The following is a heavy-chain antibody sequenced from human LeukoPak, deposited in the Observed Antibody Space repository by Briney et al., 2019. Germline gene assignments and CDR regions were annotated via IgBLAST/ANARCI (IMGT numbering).Heavy chain of an antibody. CDR2: IFHTGYT. V-gene: IGHV4-59*01. J-gene: IGHJ6*03. Sequence: PSETLSLTCSVSGGSFKSYYWNWIRQPPGKGPEWIGYIFHTGYTNYNPSLKSRVTISVDTSKNQFSLKLSSVTAADTAVYYCARARADSSSWYYYYYMDVWGKGTTVTVSS. CDR1: GGSFKSYY. CDR3: ARARADSSSWYYYYYMDV. D-gene: IGHD6-13*01.